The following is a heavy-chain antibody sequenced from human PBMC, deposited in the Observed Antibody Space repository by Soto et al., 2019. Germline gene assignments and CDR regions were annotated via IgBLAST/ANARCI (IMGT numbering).Heavy chain of an antibody. Sequence: ASVKVSCKASGYTFTNYGITWVRQAPGQGLEWMGWISAYNGNTNYAQKLQGRVTMTTDTSTSTAYMELRSLRSDDTAVYYCARARITIFGVVPLPDYYYYYMDVWGKGTTVTVSS. J-gene: IGHJ6*03. V-gene: IGHV1-18*01. CDR3: ARARITIFGVVPLPDYYYYYMDV. CDR2: ISAYNGNT. CDR1: GYTFTNYG. D-gene: IGHD3-3*01.